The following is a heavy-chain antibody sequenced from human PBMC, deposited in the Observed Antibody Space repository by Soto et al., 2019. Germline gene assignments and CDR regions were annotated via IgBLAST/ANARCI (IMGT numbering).Heavy chain of an antibody. CDR1: GFTFTRYS. CDR2: ISSTTNYI. Sequence: EVQLVESGGGLVKPGGSLRLSCAASGFTFTRYSMNWVRQAXXKXXEWVSSISSTTNYIYYGDSMKGRFTISRDNAKNSLYLEMNSLRAEXTXVXXXARXXXXXTSXFDYWGQGTLVTVSS. J-gene: IGHJ4*02. V-gene: IGHV3-21*06. CDR3: ARXXXXXTSXFDY.